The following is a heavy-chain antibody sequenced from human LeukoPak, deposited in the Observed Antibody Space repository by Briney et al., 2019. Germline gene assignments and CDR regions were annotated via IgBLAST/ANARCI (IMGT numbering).Heavy chain of an antibody. CDR2: ISSSSSYI. Sequence: SGGSLRLSCAASGFTFSSHSMNWVRQAPGKGLEWVSAISSSSSYIYYADSVKGRFTISRDNARNSLYLQMNSLRAEDTAMYYCAREGATAAPYWGQGTLVTVSS. J-gene: IGHJ4*02. CDR3: AREGATAAPY. D-gene: IGHD5-18*01. CDR1: GFTFSSHS. V-gene: IGHV3-21*01.